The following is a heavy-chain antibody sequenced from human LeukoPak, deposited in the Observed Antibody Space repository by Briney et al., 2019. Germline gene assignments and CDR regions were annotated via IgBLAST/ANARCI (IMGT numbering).Heavy chain of an antibody. CDR2: ISAYNDNT. J-gene: IGHJ6*03. CDR3: ARDPAPYDFWSGYYMTYYYYYMDV. Sequence: ASVKVSCKASGYTFTSYGISWVRQAPGQGLEWMGWISAYNDNTNYAQKLQGRVTMTTDTSTSTAYMELRSLRSDDTAVYYCARDPAPYDFWSGYYMTYYYYYMDVWGKGTTVTVSS. CDR1: GYTFTSYG. D-gene: IGHD3-3*01. V-gene: IGHV1-18*01.